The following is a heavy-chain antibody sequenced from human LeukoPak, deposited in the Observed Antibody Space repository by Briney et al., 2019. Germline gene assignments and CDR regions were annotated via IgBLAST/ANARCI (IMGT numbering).Heavy chain of an antibody. CDR1: GDRVSSNSAA. V-gene: IGHV6-1*01. J-gene: IGHJ4*02. Sequence: SQTLSLTCAISGDRVSSNSAAWNWIRQSPSRGLEWLGRTYYRSKWYNDYAVSVKSRITINPDTSKNQFSLQLNSVTPEDTAVYYCARGIFSSSWYDHYFDYWGQGTLVTVSS. CDR3: ARGIFSSSWYDHYFDY. D-gene: IGHD6-13*01. CDR2: TYYRSKWYN.